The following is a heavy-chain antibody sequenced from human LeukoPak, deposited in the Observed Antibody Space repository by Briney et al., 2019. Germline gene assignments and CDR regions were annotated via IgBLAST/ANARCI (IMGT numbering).Heavy chain of an antibody. D-gene: IGHD3-10*01. V-gene: IGHV3-33*01. CDR1: GFTFSNYG. CDR2: VWSDGTTK. CDR3: ARGTPSMVRGVGFDY. J-gene: IGHJ4*02. Sequence: GRSLRLSCAASGFTFSNYGMHWVRQAPGKGLEWVAVVWSDGTTKNYADSVKGRFTISRDNSKNTLYMQMNSLRAEDTAVYYCARGTPSMVRGVGFDYWGQGTLVTVSS.